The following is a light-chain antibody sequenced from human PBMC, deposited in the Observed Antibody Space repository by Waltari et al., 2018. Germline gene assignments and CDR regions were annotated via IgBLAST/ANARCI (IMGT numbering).Light chain of an antibody. V-gene: IGKV3D-15*01. Sequence: EIVMTQSPATLSLSPGERATLSCRASQSVSSSLAWYQQKPGQAPRLRIYGASSRATGIPDRFSGSGSGTEFTLTISSLEPEDVAVYYCQQNSNWPLTFGGGTKVEIK. CDR1: QSVSSS. CDR2: GAS. J-gene: IGKJ4*01. CDR3: QQNSNWPLT.